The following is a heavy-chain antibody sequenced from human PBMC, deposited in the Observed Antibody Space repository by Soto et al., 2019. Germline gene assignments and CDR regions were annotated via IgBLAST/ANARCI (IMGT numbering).Heavy chain of an antibody. D-gene: IGHD6-19*01. CDR1: GFTFSSYS. CDR2: ITGGSTI. Sequence: PGGSLRLSCAASGFTFSSYSMNWVRQAPGKGLECVSYITGGSTIYYADSVKGRLTVSRDNAENSLYLQMNSLRDEDTAVYYCARGPNTAVAGRFDYWGQGTLVTVSS. V-gene: IGHV3-48*02. CDR3: ARGPNTAVAGRFDY. J-gene: IGHJ4*02.